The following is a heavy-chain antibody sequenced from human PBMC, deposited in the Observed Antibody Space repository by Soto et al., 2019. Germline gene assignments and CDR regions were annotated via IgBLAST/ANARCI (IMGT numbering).Heavy chain of an antibody. Sequence: QVQLQQWGAGLLKPSDTLSLTCAVFDGSFSHYYWSWLRQTPEKGLEWIAEIHHSGRTNYNPSLRSRVTMSVDTPKNQFSLQLHSVSAADTAVYYCARGISWGAGSIDYWGQGTLVTVSA. CDR3: ARGISWGAGSIDY. J-gene: IGHJ4*02. D-gene: IGHD1-26*01. CDR1: DGSFSHYY. CDR2: IHHSGRT. V-gene: IGHV4-34*01.